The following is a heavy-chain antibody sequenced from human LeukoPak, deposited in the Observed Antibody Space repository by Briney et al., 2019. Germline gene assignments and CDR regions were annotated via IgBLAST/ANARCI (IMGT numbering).Heavy chain of an antibody. V-gene: IGHV3-20*01. D-gene: IGHD3-3*01. CDR2: INWNGGST. CDR3: ARGGYGTIFGVVTL. Sequence: GGSLRLSCAASGFTFDDYGMSWVRQAPGKGLEWVSGINWNGGSTGYADSVKGRFTISRDNAKNSLYLQMNSLRAEDTALYHCARGGYGTIFGVVTLWGQGTLVTVSS. CDR1: GFTFDDYG. J-gene: IGHJ4*02.